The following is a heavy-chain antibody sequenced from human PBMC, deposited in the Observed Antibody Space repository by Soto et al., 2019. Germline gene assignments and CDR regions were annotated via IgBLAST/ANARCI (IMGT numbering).Heavy chain of an antibody. CDR2: IYYSGST. CDR1: GGSISSSSYY. D-gene: IGHD3-3*01. V-gene: IGHV4-39*01. J-gene: IGHJ4*02. CDR3: ASGYYDFWSGYYVGSLLVLLHFDY. Sequence: SETLSLTCTVSGGSISSSSYYWGWIRQPPGKGLEWIGSIYYSGSTYYNPSLKSRVTISVDTSKNQFSLKLSSVTAADTAVYYCASGYYDFWSGYYVGSLLVLLHFDYWGQGTLVTVSS.